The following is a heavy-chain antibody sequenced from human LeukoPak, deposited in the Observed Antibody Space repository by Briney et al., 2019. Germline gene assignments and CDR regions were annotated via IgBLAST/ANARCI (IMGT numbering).Heavy chain of an antibody. J-gene: IGHJ2*01. CDR1: GFTFSSYS. CDR3: ARVGCSGGSCYRYNWYFDL. CDR2: ISSSSSYI. V-gene: IGHV3-21*01. Sequence: PGGSLRLSCAASGFTFSSYSMNWVRQAPGKGLEWVSSISSSSSYIYYADSVKGRFTISRDNAKNSLYLQMNSLRAEDTAVYYCARVGCSGGSCYRYNWYFDLWGRGTLVTVSS. D-gene: IGHD2-15*01.